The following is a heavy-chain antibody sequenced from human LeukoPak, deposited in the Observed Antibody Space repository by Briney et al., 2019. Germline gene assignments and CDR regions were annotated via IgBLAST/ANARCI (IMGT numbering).Heavy chain of an antibody. D-gene: IGHD2-15*01. CDR2: ISSYNGNT. CDR3: ARGYCSGGSCYLVENWFDF. J-gene: IGHJ5*01. V-gene: IGHV1-18*01. Sequence: GASVKVSCKASGYTFTSYGISWVRQAPGQGLEWMGWISSYNGNTNYAQKLQGRVTIPTDTSTSTAYMQLRSLRSDDTAVYYCARGYCSGGSCYLVENWFDFWGQGTLVTVSS. CDR1: GYTFTSYG.